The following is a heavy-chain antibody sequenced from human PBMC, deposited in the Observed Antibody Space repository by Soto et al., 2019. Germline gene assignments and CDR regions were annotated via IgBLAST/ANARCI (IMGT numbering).Heavy chain of an antibody. V-gene: IGHV1-69*13. CDR1: GGTFSSYA. Sequence: SVKVSCKASGGTFSSYAISWVRQAPGQGLEWMGGIIPIFGTANYAQKFQGRVTITADESTSTAYMELSSLRSEDTAVYYCARNRGYYDSSGYYEPQLDYWGQGTLVTVSS. CDR3: ARNRGYYDSSGYYEPQLDY. D-gene: IGHD3-22*01. J-gene: IGHJ4*02. CDR2: IIPIFGTA.